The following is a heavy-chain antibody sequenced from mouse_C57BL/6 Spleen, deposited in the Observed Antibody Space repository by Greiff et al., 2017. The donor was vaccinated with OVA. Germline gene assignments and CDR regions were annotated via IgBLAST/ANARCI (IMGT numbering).Heavy chain of an antibody. J-gene: IGHJ2*01. Sequence: EVQGVESGGDLVKPGGSLKLSCAASGFTFSSYGMSWVRQTPDKRLEWVATISSGGSYTYYPDSVKGRFTISRDNAKNTLYLQMSSLKSEDTAMYYCARHRTTVVATDFDYWGQGTTLTVSS. CDR2: ISSGGSYT. D-gene: IGHD1-1*01. V-gene: IGHV5-6*01. CDR1: GFTFSSYG. CDR3: ARHRTTVVATDFDY.